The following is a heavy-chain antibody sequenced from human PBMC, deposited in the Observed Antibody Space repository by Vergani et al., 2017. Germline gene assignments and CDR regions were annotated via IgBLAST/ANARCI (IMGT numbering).Heavy chain of an antibody. CDR1: GGSISSGGYY. CDR2: IYYSGST. Sequence: QVQLQESGPGLVKPSQTLSLTCTVSGGSISSGGYYWSWIRQHPGKGLEWIGYIYYSGSTYYNPSLKSLVTISVDTSKNQFSLKLSCVTAADAAVYYCAGSSYYDYCSGYSSYYYYYMDVWGKGP. D-gene: IGHD3-3*01. V-gene: IGHV4-31*01. CDR3: AGSSYYDYCSGYSSYYYYYMDV. J-gene: IGHJ6*03.